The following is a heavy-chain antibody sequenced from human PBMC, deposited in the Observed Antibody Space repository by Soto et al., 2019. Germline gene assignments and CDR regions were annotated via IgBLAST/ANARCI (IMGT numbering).Heavy chain of an antibody. D-gene: IGHD6-13*01. Sequence: SETLSLTCAVYGGSFSGYYWRWSRERPGKGLEWIGEINHSGSTNYNPSLKSRVTISVDTSKNQFSLKLSSVTAADTAVYYCARGGSSWRRGWFDPWGQGTLVPVSS. CDR1: GGSFSGYY. CDR2: INHSGST. CDR3: ARGGSSWRRGWFDP. V-gene: IGHV4-34*01. J-gene: IGHJ5*02.